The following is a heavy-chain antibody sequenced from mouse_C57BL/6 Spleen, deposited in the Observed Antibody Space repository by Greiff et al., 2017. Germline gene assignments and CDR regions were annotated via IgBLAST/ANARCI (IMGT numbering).Heavy chain of an antibody. D-gene: IGHD1-1*01. CDR3: ARINYYGSSYVAMDY. J-gene: IGHJ4*01. CDR2: IWGVGST. CDR1: GFSLTSYG. Sequence: VQGVESGPGLVAPSQSLSITCTVSGFSLTSYGVDWVRQSPGKGLEWLGVIWGVGSTNYNSALKSRLSISKDNSKSQVFLKMNSLQTDDTAMYYCARINYYGSSYVAMDYWGQGTSVTVSS. V-gene: IGHV2-6*01.